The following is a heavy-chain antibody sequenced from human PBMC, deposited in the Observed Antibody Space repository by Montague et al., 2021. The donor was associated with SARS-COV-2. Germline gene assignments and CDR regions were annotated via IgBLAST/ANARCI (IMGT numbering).Heavy chain of an antibody. J-gene: IGHJ4*02. CDR3: AKDPFTICSYIED. Sequence: SLRLSCAASEFTFRSVAMTWVRHAPGKGLEWISSISGSGDRTYYVDSVKGRFTVSRDNSKNRMHLQMNRPRAEDTAVYYCAKDPFTICSYIEDRGQGALVAVSS. CDR2: ISGSGDRT. CDR1: EFTFRSVA. V-gene: IGHV3-23*01. D-gene: IGHD3-10*02.